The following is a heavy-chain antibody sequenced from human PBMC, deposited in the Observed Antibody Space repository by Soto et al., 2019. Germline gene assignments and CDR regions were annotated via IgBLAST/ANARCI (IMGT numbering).Heavy chain of an antibody. J-gene: IGHJ6*02. D-gene: IGHD6-19*01. CDR3: ARDPRYTSGWNYGIEV. CDR2: ISSSSSYI. V-gene: IGHV3-21*01. CDR1: RFTLSSHI. Sequence: XGSLTLSYAASRFTLSSHIQSWVRQAQGKGLEWVSSISSSSSYIYYADSVKGRFTISRDNAKNSLYLQMNSLRAEDTAVYYCARDPRYTSGWNYGIEVWGQGTTVTVSS.